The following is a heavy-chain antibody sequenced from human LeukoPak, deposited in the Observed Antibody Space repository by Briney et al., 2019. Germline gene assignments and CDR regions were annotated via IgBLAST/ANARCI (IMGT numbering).Heavy chain of an antibody. CDR2: ISWNSGSI. CDR1: GFTFSNAW. D-gene: IGHD5-18*01. Sequence: PGGSLRLSCAASGFTFSNAWLSWVRQAPGKGLEWVSGISWNSGSIGYADSVKGRFTISRDNAKNSLYLQMNSLRAEDTALYYCAKDMGRVQLWFGLDYWGQGTLVTVSS. CDR3: AKDMGRVQLWFGLDY. V-gene: IGHV3-9*01. J-gene: IGHJ4*02.